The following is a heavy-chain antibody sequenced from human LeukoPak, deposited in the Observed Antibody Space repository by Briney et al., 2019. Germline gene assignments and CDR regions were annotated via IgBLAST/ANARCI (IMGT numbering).Heavy chain of an antibody. CDR3: AGNYDILTGVDY. Sequence: SETLSLTCIVSGGSISSYYWSWIRQPAGKGLEWIGRIYTSGSTNYNPSLKSRVTMSVDTSKNQFSLKLSSVTAADTAVYYCAGNYDILTGVDYWGQGTLVTVSS. CDR2: IYTSGST. D-gene: IGHD3-9*01. V-gene: IGHV4-4*07. J-gene: IGHJ4*02. CDR1: GGSISSYY.